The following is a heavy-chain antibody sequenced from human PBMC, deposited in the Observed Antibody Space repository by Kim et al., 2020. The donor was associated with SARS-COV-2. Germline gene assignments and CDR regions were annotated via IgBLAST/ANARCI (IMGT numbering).Heavy chain of an antibody. CDR1: GFTFSSYS. V-gene: IGHV3-21*01. J-gene: IGHJ6*02. D-gene: IGHD3-3*01. CDR3: ARELAGYYDFWSGSEAYGMDV. CDR2: ISSSSSYI. Sequence: GGSLRLSCAASGFTFSSYSMNWVRQAPGKGLEWVSSISSSSSYIYYADSVKGRFTISRDNAKNSLYLQMNSLRAEDTAVYYCARELAGYYDFWSGSEAYGMDVWGQGTTVTVSS.